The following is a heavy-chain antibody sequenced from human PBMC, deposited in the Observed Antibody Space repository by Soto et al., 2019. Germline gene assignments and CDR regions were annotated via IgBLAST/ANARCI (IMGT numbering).Heavy chain of an antibody. D-gene: IGHD6-13*01. CDR1: GGSISPYY. CDR3: ARKGAAASYAHYYMDV. J-gene: IGHJ6*03. V-gene: IGHV4-59*01. Sequence: QVQLQESGPGLVKPSETLSLTCTVSGGSISPYYWSGIRQPPGKGLEWIGYVYYSGNTNYNPSLESRVTIAVDTSRNRFSLNLTSATAADTAVYYCARKGAAASYAHYYMDVWGRGTAVTVSS. CDR2: VYYSGNT.